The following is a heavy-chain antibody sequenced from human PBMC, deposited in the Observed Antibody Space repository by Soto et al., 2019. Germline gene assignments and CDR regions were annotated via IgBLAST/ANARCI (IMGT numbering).Heavy chain of an antibody. CDR2: ISDSGSTI. D-gene: IGHD1-26*01. J-gene: IGHJ4*02. Sequence: GGSLRLSCGGSGFTFSSYEMAWVRQAPGKGLGWVSYISDSGSTIKYADSVKGRFTISRDNAKNSLYLQMNSLRVEDTAVYYCAGGVMYSGSYQDWGQGALVTVSS. CDR1: GFTFSSYE. V-gene: IGHV3-48*03. CDR3: AGGVMYSGSYQD.